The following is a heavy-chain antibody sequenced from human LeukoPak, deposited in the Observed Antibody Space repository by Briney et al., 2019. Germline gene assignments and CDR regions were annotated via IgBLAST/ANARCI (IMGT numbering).Heavy chain of an antibody. CDR2: IDPNTGGT. Sequence: ASVKVSCKPSGYTFTNYYIHWVRQAPGQGLEWMGRIDPNTGGTKSAKNFQGRVTMTRDTSISTAYMALSGLRSDDTAVYYCASLYGIVGTTVDYWGQGTLVTVSS. CDR1: GYTFTNYY. D-gene: IGHD1-26*01. V-gene: IGHV1-2*06. J-gene: IGHJ4*02. CDR3: ASLYGIVGTTVDY.